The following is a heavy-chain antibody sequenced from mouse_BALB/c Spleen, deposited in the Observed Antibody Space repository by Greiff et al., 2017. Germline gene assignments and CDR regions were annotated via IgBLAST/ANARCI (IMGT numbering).Heavy chain of an antibody. CDR1: GYNFTSYW. V-gene: IGHV1-55*01. Sequence: QVHVKQPGAELVKPGTSVKLSCKASGYNFTSYWINWVKLRPGQGLEWIGDIYPGSGSTNYNEKFKSKATLTVDTSSSTAYMQLSSLASEDSALYYCARYGNYYYYAMDYWGQGTSVTVSS. D-gene: IGHD2-1*01. CDR2: IYPGSGST. CDR3: ARYGNYYYYAMDY. J-gene: IGHJ4*01.